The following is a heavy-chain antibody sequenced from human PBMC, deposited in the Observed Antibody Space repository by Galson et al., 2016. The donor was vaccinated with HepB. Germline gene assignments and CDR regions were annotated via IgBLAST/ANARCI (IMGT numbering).Heavy chain of an antibody. D-gene: IGHD7-27*01. CDR2: IFYNGSI. CDR1: GGSIRGGGYY. CDR3: ARGGQPWGDEY. V-gene: IGHV4-31*03. Sequence: TLSLTCTVSGGSIRGGGYYWSWIRQPPGKGLEWNGYIFYNGSIHYKPSLSSRVTISGGTSKTQFSLSLASVTAADTAVYYCARGGQPWGDEYWGQGILVTVSS. J-gene: IGHJ4*02.